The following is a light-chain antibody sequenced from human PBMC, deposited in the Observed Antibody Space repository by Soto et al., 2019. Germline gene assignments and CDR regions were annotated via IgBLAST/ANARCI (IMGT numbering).Light chain of an antibody. Sequence: QSVLTQPSSVSGDPGQTVTLYCTGSSSNIGAGYNVHWYQQLPGTAPKLLIHGNNNRPSGVPDRFSGSKSGTSASLAITGLQVEDGSNYYCQLYDQGLRAVFGTGTKV. CDR3: QLYDQGLRAV. J-gene: IGLJ1*01. V-gene: IGLV1-40*01. CDR2: GNN. CDR1: SSNIGAGYN.